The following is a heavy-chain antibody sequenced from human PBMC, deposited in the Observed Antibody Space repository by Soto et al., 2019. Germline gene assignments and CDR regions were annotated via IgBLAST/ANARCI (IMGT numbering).Heavy chain of an antibody. Sequence: ASVKVSCKASGYTFTSYAMLWVLQAPGQRLEWMGWINAGNGNTKYSQKFQGRVTITRDTSASTAYMELSSLRSEDTAVYYCARDPGYGVGNTWGQGTLVTVPQ. CDR1: GYTFTSYA. CDR2: INAGNGNT. D-gene: IGHD4-17*01. V-gene: IGHV1-3*01. CDR3: ARDPGYGVGNT. J-gene: IGHJ5*02.